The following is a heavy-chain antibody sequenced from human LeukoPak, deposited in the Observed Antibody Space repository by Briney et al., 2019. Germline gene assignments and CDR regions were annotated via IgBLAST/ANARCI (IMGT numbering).Heavy chain of an antibody. CDR2: INHSGST. J-gene: IGHJ4*02. V-gene: IGHV4-34*01. Sequence: SETLSLTCAVYGGSFSGYYWSWIRQPPGKGLEWLGEINHSGSTNYNPSLKSRVTISVDTSKNQFSLKLSSVTAADTAVYYCARWANPARKGTYYYDSSGYLVGFGYWGQGTLVTVSS. D-gene: IGHD3-22*01. CDR1: GGSFSGYY. CDR3: ARWANPARKGTYYYDSSGYLVGFGY.